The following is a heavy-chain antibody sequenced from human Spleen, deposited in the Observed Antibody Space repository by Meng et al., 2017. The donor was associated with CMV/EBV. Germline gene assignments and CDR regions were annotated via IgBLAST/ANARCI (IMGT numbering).Heavy chain of an antibody. CDR2: INTDTGNP. D-gene: IGHD3-10*01. V-gene: IGHV7-4-1*02. CDR3: ARDDSRSWNMVRGIIIFNWFDP. J-gene: IGHJ5*02. Sequence: SDAMKGVRQAPGQGLEWMGWINTDTGNPTYAQGFTGRFVFSLDTSVSTAYLQINSLKAEDTAVYYCARDDSRSWNMVRGIIIFNWFDPWGQGTLVTVSS. CDR1: SDA.